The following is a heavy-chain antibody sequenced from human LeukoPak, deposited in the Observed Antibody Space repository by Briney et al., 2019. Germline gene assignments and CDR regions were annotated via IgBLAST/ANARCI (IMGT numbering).Heavy chain of an antibody. D-gene: IGHD5-24*01. V-gene: IGHV4-59*01. Sequence: SQTLSLTCTVSGGSISAYYWSWIRQPPGKGLEWIGYISYSGSTKYNPSLKSRVTISVDTSKNQFSLKLSSVTAADTAVYYCARYGMATIQFFDYWGQGTLFTVSS. CDR1: GGSISAYY. CDR2: ISYSGST. CDR3: ARYGMATIQFFDY. J-gene: IGHJ4*02.